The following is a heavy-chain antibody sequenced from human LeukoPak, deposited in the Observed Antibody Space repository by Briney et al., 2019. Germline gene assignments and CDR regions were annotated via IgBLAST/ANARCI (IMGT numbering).Heavy chain of an antibody. D-gene: IGHD3-9*01. CDR2: ISSSGSTI. J-gene: IGHJ4*02. CDR1: GFTFSSYE. CDR3: ARWDYDILTGYRTTDY. V-gene: IGHV3-48*03. Sequence: QTGGSLRLSCAASGFTFSSYEMNWVRQAPGKGLEWVSYISSSGSTIYCADSVKGRFTISRDNAKNSLYLQMNSLRAEDTAVYYCARWDYDILTGYRTTDYWGQGTLVTVSS.